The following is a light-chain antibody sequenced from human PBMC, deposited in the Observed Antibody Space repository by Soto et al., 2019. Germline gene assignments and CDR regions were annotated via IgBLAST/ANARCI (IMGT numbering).Light chain of an antibody. Sequence: EIVMTQSPATLSVSPGERVTLSCRASQNIRSDLAWYQQKPGLAPRLLMYGASIRATGIPARFSGSGSGTDFTLTISSLQSEDLALYYCQQYINWTFGQGTKVDIK. CDR3: QQYINWT. CDR1: QNIRSD. J-gene: IGKJ1*01. CDR2: GAS. V-gene: IGKV3-15*01.